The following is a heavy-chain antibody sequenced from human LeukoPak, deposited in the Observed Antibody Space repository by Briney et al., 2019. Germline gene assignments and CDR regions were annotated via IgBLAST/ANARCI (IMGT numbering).Heavy chain of an antibody. V-gene: IGHV1-2*02. J-gene: IGHJ6*02. CDR2: MNPNSGGT. D-gene: IGHD5-24*01. CDR3: ARAGWRTSYYGMDV. Sequence: ASVKVSCKASGYTFTSYDINWVRQATGQGLEWMGWMNPNSGGTNYARKFQGRVTMTRDTSISTAYMELSRLRSDDTAVYYCARAGWRTSYYGMDVWGQGTTVTVSS. CDR1: GYTFTSYD.